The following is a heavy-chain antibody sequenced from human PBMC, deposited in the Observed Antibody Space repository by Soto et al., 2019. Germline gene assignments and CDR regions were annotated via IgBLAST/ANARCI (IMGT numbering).Heavy chain of an antibody. J-gene: IGHJ6*04. CDR2: MYSGGGT. V-gene: IGHV3-66*01. D-gene: IGHD2-8*01. CDR3: ARDPGVNWA. Sequence: EVQLVESGGGLVQPGGSLRLSCVASGFTVSKNYMNWVRQAPGKGLEWVSNMYSGGGTYYTATEKGRFTISSDSSTNTLYLQMDNVRAEDTAVYYCARDPGVNWAWGKGTTVTVSA. CDR1: GFTVSKNY.